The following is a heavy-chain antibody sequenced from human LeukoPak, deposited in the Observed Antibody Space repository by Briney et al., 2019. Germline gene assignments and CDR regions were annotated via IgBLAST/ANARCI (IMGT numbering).Heavy chain of an antibody. V-gene: IGHV3-21*01. D-gene: IGHD3-16*01. CDR1: GFTFSSYA. CDR3: ARGGSSLTDY. CDR2: ISSSSSYI. J-gene: IGHJ4*02. Sequence: GGSLRLSCAASGFTFSSYAMSWVRQAPGKGLEWVSSISSSSSYIYYADSVKGRFTISRDNAKNSLYLQMNSLRAEDTAVYYCARGGSSLTDYWGQGTLVTVSS.